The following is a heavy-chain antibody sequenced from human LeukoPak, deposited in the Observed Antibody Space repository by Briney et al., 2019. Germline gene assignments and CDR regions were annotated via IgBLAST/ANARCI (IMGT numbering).Heavy chain of an antibody. Sequence: SVKVSCKASGGTFSSYAISWVRQAPGQGLEWMGGIIPIFGTANYAQKFQGRVTITADESTSTAYMELSSLRSEDTAVYYCARGRDPSGELRFLEWLLDDAFDIWGQGTMVTVSS. CDR1: GGTFSSYA. J-gene: IGHJ3*02. CDR2: IIPIFGTA. D-gene: IGHD3-3*01. CDR3: ARGRDPSGELRFLEWLLDDAFDI. V-gene: IGHV1-69*01.